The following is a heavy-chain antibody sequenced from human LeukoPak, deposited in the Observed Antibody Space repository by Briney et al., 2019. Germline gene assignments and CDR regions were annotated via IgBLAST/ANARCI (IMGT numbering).Heavy chain of an antibody. V-gene: IGHV4-34*01. Sequence: RSSETLSLTCAVYGGSFSGYYWSWILQPPGKGLEWIGEINHSGSTNYNPSLKSRVTISVDTSKNQFSLKLSSVTAADTAVYYCARRSGSYYHYWGQGTLVTVSS. J-gene: IGHJ4*02. D-gene: IGHD1-26*01. CDR1: GGSFSGYY. CDR3: ARRSGSYYHY. CDR2: INHSGST.